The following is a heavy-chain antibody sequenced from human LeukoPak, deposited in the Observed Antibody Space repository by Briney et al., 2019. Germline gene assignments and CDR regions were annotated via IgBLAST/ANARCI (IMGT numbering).Heavy chain of an antibody. Sequence: GGSLRLSCAASGLIFSNFAVSWVRQAPGKGPQWVSSISGSGGTTYIADSVKGRFTISRDNSKNTLYLQMNSLRAEDTAVYYCAKDLRIAAAGTGNFDYWGQGTLVTVSS. CDR2: ISGSGGTT. CDR1: GLIFSNFA. J-gene: IGHJ4*02. V-gene: IGHV3-23*01. D-gene: IGHD6-13*01. CDR3: AKDLRIAAAGTGNFDY.